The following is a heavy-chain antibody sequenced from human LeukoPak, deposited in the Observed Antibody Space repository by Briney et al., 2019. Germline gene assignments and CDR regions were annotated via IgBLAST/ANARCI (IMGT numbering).Heavy chain of an antibody. CDR3: ARDRAVTQVWVEFDS. CDR2: IRDSGET. Sequence: GGSLRLSCAGPGFSVSNYYMNWVRQAPGKGLEWVSLIRDSGETFYADSVKGRFTISRDNSKNTVYLQMNKLRVEDTAVYFCARDRAVTQVWVEFDSWGQGTLVTVSS. J-gene: IGHJ5*01. V-gene: IGHV3-66*03. CDR1: GFSVSNYY. D-gene: IGHD3-16*01.